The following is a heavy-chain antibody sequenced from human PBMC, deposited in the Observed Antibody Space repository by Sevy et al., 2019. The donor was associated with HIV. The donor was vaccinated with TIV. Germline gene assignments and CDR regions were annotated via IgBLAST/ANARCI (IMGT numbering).Heavy chain of an antibody. CDR3: ARAPMGTLIGYSFGSDFDS. Sequence: GGCLRLSCAASGFTFRSYTMNWLRQAPGKGLEWIACISMSGNHIYYADSVKGRFTISRDNAKNSVFLQLNSLRVDDTAVYNCARAPMGTLIGYSFGSDFDSWGRGTQVTVSS. CDR1: GFTFRSYT. V-gene: IGHV3-21*01. J-gene: IGHJ4*02. CDR2: ISMSGNHI. D-gene: IGHD5-18*01.